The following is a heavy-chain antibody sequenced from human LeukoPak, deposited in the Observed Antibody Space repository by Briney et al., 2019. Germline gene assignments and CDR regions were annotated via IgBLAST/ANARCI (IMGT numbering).Heavy chain of an antibody. J-gene: IGHJ4*02. V-gene: IGHV4-34*01. CDR3: ARFGSGWHYFDY. D-gene: IGHD6-19*01. CDR2: INHSGST. CDR1: GFTFSNAW. Sequence: GSLRLSCAASGFTFSNAWMSWVRQAPGKGLEWIGEINHSGSTNYNPSLKSRVTISVDTSKNQFSLKLSSVTAADTAVYYCARFGSGWHYFDYWGQGTLVTVSS.